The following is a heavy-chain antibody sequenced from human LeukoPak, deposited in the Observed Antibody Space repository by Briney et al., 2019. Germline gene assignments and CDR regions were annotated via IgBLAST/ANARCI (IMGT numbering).Heavy chain of an antibody. J-gene: IGHJ4*02. V-gene: IGHV3-30*18. D-gene: IGHD3-10*01. Sequence: PGRSLRLSCAASGFTFSSYGMHWVRQAPGKGLEWVAVISYDGSNKYYADSVKGRFTISRDNSKNTLYLRMNSLRAEDTAVYYCAKESLEYYYGSGSYPDYWGQGTLVTVSS. CDR1: GFTFSSYG. CDR2: ISYDGSNK. CDR3: AKESLEYYYGSGSYPDY.